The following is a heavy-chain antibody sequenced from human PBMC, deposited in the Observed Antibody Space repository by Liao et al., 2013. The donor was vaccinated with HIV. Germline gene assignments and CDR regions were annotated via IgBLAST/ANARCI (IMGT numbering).Heavy chain of an antibody. J-gene: IGHJ2*01. V-gene: IGHV4-34*10. CDR3: ARVYYWYFDL. Sequence: QLQLQESGPGLVKPSETLSLTCAVYGGSFSGYYWSWIRQPPGKGLEWIGEINHSGSTNYNPSLKSRVTISVDTSKNQFSLKLSSVTAADTAVYYCARVYYWYFDLWGLAPWSLSPQ. CDR2: INHSGST. D-gene: IGHD2-8*01. CDR1: GGSFSGYY.